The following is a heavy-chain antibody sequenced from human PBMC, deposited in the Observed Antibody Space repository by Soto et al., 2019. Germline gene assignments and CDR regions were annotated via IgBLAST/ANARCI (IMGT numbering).Heavy chain of an antibody. Sequence: QLQLQESGPGLVKPSETLSLTCTVSGDSISSSSHYWGWIRQSPGKGLEWIGIIYYSGSTYCNPSLKSRVTISVDTSKNQFSLKLSSVTAADTAVYYCARLPMTTVARGTIDYWGQGTLVTVSS. V-gene: IGHV4-39*01. D-gene: IGHD4-17*01. CDR3: ARLPMTTVARGTIDY. CDR1: GDSISSSSHY. CDR2: IYYSGST. J-gene: IGHJ4*02.